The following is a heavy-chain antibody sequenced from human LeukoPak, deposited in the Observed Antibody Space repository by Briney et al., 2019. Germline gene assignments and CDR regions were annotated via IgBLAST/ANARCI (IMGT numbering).Heavy chain of an antibody. CDR1: GGSISSYY. D-gene: IGHD2-21*01. J-gene: IGHJ6*04. CDR3: ARDLYSYMDV. Sequence: PSETLSLTCTVSGGSISSYYWSWIQQPPGKGLEWIGYIYYSGSTNYNPSLKSRVTISVDTSKNQFSLKLSSVTAADTAVYYCARDLYSYMDVWGKGTTVTISS. V-gene: IGHV4-59*01. CDR2: IYYSGST.